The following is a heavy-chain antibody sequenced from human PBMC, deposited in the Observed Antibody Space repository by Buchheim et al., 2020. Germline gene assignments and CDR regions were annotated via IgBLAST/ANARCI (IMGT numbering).Heavy chain of an antibody. CDR2: IFYSGIS. D-gene: IGHD1-1*01. CDR1: GVSIRNHF. J-gene: IGHJ4*01. CDR3: ARAGNWNRVGIDF. V-gene: IGHV4-59*11. Sequence: QVQLQESGPGLAKPSETLSLTCAVSGVSIRNHFWAWVRQPPGKGLQWIGFIFYSGISDYDPSLQGRVTMSVAASRNQFFLNVSSGTATATAMYYCARAGNWNRVGIDFWG.